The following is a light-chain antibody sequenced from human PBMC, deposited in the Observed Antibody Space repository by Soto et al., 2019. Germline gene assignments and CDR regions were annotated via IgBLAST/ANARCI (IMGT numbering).Light chain of an antibody. CDR3: QQYNNWPRT. J-gene: IGKJ1*01. Sequence: AIEMTQSPSSLSVSVGDRVTITCRASQGIRHDLGWYQQKPGKAPELLIYAASILQSGVPSRFSGSGSGTDFTLTISSLQSEDFAVYYCQQYNNWPRTFGQGTKVDIK. CDR1: QGIRHD. V-gene: IGKV1-6*01. CDR2: AAS.